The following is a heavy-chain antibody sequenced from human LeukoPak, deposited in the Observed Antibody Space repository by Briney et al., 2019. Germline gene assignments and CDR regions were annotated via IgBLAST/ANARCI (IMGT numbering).Heavy chain of an antibody. CDR1: GYTFTGYY. V-gene: IGHV1-2*02. CDR2: INPNNGGT. D-gene: IGHD2-21*01. J-gene: IGHJ3*02. CDR3: FRYSSLDGLDI. Sequence: ASVKVSCKASGYTFTGYYMHWVRQAPGQGLEWMGWINPNNGGTNYAQKFQGRVTMTRDTSISTLYMEMSGLRSDDTAVYYCFRYSSLDGLDIWGQGTMVTVSS.